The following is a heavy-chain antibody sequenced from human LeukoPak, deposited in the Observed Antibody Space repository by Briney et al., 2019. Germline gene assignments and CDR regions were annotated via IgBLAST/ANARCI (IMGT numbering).Heavy chain of an antibody. CDR3: ATDPAWNYGGGAFDI. V-gene: IGHV3-23*01. J-gene: IGHJ3*02. CDR2: ISGSGGST. Sequence: PGGSLRLSCAASGFTFSSYAMSWVRQAPGKGLEWVSAISGSGGSTYYADSVKGRFTISRDNSKNTLYLQMNSLRAEDTAVYYCATDPAWNYGGGAFDIWGQGTMVTVSS. D-gene: IGHD1-7*01. CDR1: GFTFSSYA.